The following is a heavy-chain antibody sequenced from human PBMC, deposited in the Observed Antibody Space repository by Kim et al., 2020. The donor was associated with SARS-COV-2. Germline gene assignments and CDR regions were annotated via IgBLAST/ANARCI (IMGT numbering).Heavy chain of an antibody. J-gene: IGHJ4*02. Sequence: NHNPPLKSRVTISVEPSKNQFSLKLSSVTAADTAVYYCASKRGYSYQIDYWGQGTLVTVSS. D-gene: IGHD5-18*01. V-gene: IGHV4-59*01. CDR3: ASKRGYSYQIDY.